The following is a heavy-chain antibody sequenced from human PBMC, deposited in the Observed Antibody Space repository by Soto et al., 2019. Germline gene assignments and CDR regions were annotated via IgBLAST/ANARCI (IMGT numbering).Heavy chain of an antibody. J-gene: IGHJ6*02. V-gene: IGHV1-69*01. CDR1: GGTFSNYA. D-gene: IGHD3-9*01. CDR3: ARYYDILTGGSYYYGMDV. Sequence: QVQLVQSGAEVKKPGSSVKVSCKASGGTFSNYAISWVRQAPGQGLEWMGGVIPMFGTANYAQKFQGRVTITADESTITDYLELSSLRSEDTAVYYCARYYDILTGGSYYYGMDVWGQGTTVTVSS. CDR2: VIPMFGTA.